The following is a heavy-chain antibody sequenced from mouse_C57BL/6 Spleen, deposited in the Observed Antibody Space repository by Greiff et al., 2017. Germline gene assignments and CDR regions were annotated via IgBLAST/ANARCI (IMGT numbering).Heavy chain of an antibody. CDR2: ISSGSSTI. D-gene: IGHD1-1*01. CDR3: ARAVVAPYYFDY. V-gene: IGHV5-17*01. J-gene: IGHJ2*01. CDR1: GFTFSDYG. Sequence: DVHLVESGGGLVKPGGSLKLSCAASGFTFSDYGMHWVRQAPEKGLEWVAYISSGSSTIYYADTVKGRFTISRDNAKNTLFLQMTSLRSEDTAMYYCARAVVAPYYFDYWGQGTTLTVSS.